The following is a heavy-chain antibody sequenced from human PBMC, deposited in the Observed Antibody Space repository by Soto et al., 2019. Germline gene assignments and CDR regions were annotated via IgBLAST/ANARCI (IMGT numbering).Heavy chain of an antibody. J-gene: IGHJ4*02. Sequence: GGSMRLSCAASGFTFSSYAMSWVRQAPGKGLEWVSAISGSGGSTYYADSVKGRFTISRDNSKNTLYLQMNSLRAEDTAVYYCAKWGDEQWLVFRDFDYWGQGTLVTVSS. D-gene: IGHD6-19*01. CDR2: ISGSGGST. V-gene: IGHV3-23*01. CDR3: AKWGDEQWLVFRDFDY. CDR1: GFTFSSYA.